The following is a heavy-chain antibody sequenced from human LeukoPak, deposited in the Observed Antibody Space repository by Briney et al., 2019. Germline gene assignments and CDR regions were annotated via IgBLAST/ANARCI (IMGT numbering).Heavy chain of an antibody. Sequence: SVKVSCKASGGTFSSYAISWVRQAPGQGLEWMGGIIPIFGTANYAQKFQGRVTITADESTSTAYTELSSLRSEDTAVYYCASSRVVTAIGYYFDYWGQGTLVTVSS. J-gene: IGHJ4*02. CDR3: ASSRVVTAIGYYFDY. V-gene: IGHV1-69*13. CDR1: GGTFSSYA. D-gene: IGHD2-21*02. CDR2: IIPIFGTA.